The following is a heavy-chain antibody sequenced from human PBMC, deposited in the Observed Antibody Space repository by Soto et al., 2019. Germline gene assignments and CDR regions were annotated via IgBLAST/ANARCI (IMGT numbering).Heavy chain of an antibody. Sequence: GGSLRLSCAASGFTFSDYYMSWIRQAPGKGLEWVSYISSSSSYTNYADSVKGRFTISRDNAKNSLYLQMNSLRAEDTAVYYCARETYYYDSSGYTVYYYYGMDVWGQGTTVTVSS. V-gene: IGHV3-11*06. D-gene: IGHD3-22*01. CDR3: ARETYYYDSSGYTVYYYYGMDV. CDR2: ISSSSSYT. CDR1: GFTFSDYY. J-gene: IGHJ6*02.